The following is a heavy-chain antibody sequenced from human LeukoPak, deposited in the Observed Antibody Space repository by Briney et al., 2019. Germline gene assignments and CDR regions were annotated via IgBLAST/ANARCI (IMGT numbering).Heavy chain of an antibody. CDR3: ARSHYYDSAFDI. D-gene: IGHD3-22*01. J-gene: IGHJ3*02. CDR2: IYYSGST. CDR1: GGSISSYY. V-gene: IGHV4-59*01. Sequence: PSETLSLTCTVSGGSISSYYWSWIRQPAGKGLEWIGYIYYSGSTNYNPSLKSRVTISVDTSKNQFSLKLSSVTAADTAVYYCARSHYYDSAFDIWGQGTMVTVSS.